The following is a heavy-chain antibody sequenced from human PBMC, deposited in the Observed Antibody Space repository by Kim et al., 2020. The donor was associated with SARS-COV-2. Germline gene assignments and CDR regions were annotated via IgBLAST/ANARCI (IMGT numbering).Heavy chain of an antibody. CDR1: GGSITSVGHY. Sequence: SETLSLTCSVSGGSITSVGHYWSWIRQRPGKGLEWIAYIYYSGSTYSHPSLKSRLSISRDTSNNRFSLTLTSVTAADTALYYCARSAGRYFGTLDSFNVWGQGTMVIVS. J-gene: IGHJ3*01. CDR3: ARSAGRYFGTLDSFNV. CDR2: IYYSGST. D-gene: IGHD2-21*01. V-gene: IGHV4-31*03.